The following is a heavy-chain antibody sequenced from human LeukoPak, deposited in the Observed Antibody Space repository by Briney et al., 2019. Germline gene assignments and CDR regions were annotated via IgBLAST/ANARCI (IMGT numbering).Heavy chain of an antibody. CDR1: GFTFSDYN. CDR3: ARILVVPAANYYYSYGMDV. Sequence: PGGSLRLSCAASGFTFSDYNMNWVRQAPGKGLEWVSPISSSATYIYYADSVKGRFTISRDNAKTSLSLQMNSLRAEDTAVYYCARILVVPAANYYYSYGMDVWGQGTTVTVSS. CDR2: ISSSATYI. V-gene: IGHV3-21*06. D-gene: IGHD2-2*01. J-gene: IGHJ6*02.